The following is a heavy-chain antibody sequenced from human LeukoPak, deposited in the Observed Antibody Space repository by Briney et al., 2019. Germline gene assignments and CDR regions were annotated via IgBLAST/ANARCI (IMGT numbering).Heavy chain of an antibody. J-gene: IGHJ4*02. CDR2: INPSGDST. Sequence: ASVKVSCKASGYTFTSYSMHWVRQAPGQGLEWMGVINPSGDSTSYAQKFQGRVTLTSDTSTSTVYLELNSLRSEDTAVYYCARYYSHFDYWGQGTLVTVSS. D-gene: IGHD3-10*01. CDR3: ARYYSHFDY. CDR1: GYTFTSYS. V-gene: IGHV1-46*01.